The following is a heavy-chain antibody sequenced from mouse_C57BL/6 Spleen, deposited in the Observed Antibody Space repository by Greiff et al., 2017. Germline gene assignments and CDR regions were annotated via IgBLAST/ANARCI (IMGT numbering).Heavy chain of an antibody. D-gene: IGHD1-1*01. CDR2: ISDGGSYT. V-gene: IGHV5-4*03. CDR1: GFTFSSYA. J-gene: IGHJ4*01. Sequence: EVKLMESGGGLVKPGGSLKLSCAASGFTFSSYAMSWVRQTPEKRLEWVATISDGGSYTYYPDNVKGRFTISRDNAKNNLYLQMSHLKSEDTAMYYCARGGTTVVARSWGQGTSVTVSS. CDR3: ARGGTTVVARS.